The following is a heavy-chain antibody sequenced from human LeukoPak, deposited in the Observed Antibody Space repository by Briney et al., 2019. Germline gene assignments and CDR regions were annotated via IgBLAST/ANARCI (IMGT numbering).Heavy chain of an antibody. Sequence: PGGSLRLSCAASGFTFSSYSMNWVRQAPGKGLEWVSSIDISGGGTYYADSVKGRFTISRDNSKNTLYLEMNSLRAEDTALYFCANEIRPNDYWGQGTLVTVSS. CDR1: GFTFSSYS. CDR2: IDISGGGT. V-gene: IGHV3-23*01. J-gene: IGHJ4*02. D-gene: IGHD3-16*01. CDR3: ANEIRPNDY.